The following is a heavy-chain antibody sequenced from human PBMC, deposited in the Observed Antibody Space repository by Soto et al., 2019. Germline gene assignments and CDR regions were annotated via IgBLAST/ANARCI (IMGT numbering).Heavy chain of an antibody. CDR2: IYYSGST. V-gene: IGHV4-61*01. J-gene: IGHJ4*02. CDR1: GGSVSSGSYY. CDR3: AREIHPPQWELLGGLDY. Sequence: PSETLSLTCTVSGGSVSSGSYYWGCIRQPPGKGLEWIGYIYYSGSTNYNPSLKSRVTISVDTSKNQFSLKLSSVTAADTAVYYCAREIHPPQWELLGGLDYWGQGTLVTVSS. D-gene: IGHD1-26*01.